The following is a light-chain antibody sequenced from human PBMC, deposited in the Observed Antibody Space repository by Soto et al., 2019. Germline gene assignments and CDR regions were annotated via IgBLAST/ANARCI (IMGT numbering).Light chain of an antibody. CDR1: QSVSSSY. J-gene: IGKJ1*01. CDR2: GAY. CDR3: QQYGSSRT. V-gene: IGKV3-20*01. Sequence: EIVLTQSPCTLSWSPGERATLSCRASQSVSSSYLAWYQQKPGQAPRLLIYGAYNRATGIPDRFSGSGSGTDFTLTISRLEPEDFAVYYCQQYGSSRTFGQGTKVDIK.